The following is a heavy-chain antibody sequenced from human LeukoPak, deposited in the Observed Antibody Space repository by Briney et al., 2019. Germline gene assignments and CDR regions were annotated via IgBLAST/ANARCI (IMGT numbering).Heavy chain of an antibody. Sequence: SETLSLTCAVYGGSFSGYYWSWIRQPPGKGLEWIGEINHSGSTNYNPSLKSRVTISVDTSKNQFSLKLSSVTAADTAVDYCARKKRKIMVYDWFDPWGQGTLVTVSS. CDR2: INHSGST. D-gene: IGHD2-8*01. CDR3: ARKKRKIMVYDWFDP. J-gene: IGHJ5*02. CDR1: GGSFSGYY. V-gene: IGHV4-34*01.